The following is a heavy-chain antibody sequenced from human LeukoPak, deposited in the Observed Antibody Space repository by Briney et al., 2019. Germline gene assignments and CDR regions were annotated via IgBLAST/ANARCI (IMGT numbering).Heavy chain of an antibody. CDR3: AGEKSVGIVGVRGAFDI. CDR1: GGSISSYY. J-gene: IGHJ3*02. V-gene: IGHV4-59*01. D-gene: IGHD1-26*01. CDR2: IYYSGST. Sequence: SETLSLTCTVSGGSISSYYWSWIRQPPGKGLEWIGYIYYSGSTNYNPSLKSRVTISVDASKNQFSLKLSSVTAADTAVYYCAGEKSVGIVGVRGAFDIWGQGTMVTVSS.